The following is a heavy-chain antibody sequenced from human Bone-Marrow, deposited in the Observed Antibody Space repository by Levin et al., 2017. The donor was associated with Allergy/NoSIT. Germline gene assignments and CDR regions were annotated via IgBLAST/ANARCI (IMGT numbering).Heavy chain of an antibody. J-gene: IGHJ6*02. D-gene: IGHD3-3*01. CDR2: ISAYNGNT. CDR1: VYTFTSYG. CDR3: AIKQLRFLDHGYYYYGMDV. V-gene: IGHV1-18*01. Sequence: ASVKVSCKASVYTFTSYGISWVRQAPGQGLEWMGWISAYNGNTNYAQKLQGRVTMTTDTSTSTAYMELRSLRSDDTAVYYCAIKQLRFLDHGYYYYGMDVWGQGTTVTVSS.